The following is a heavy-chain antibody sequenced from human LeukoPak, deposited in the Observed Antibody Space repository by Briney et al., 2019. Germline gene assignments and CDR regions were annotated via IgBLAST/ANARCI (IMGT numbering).Heavy chain of an antibody. J-gene: IGHJ5*02. V-gene: IGHV3-33*03. CDR1: GFTFSSYG. CDR3: ARPFSNYGWFDP. D-gene: IGHD4-11*01. Sequence: GALRLSCTASGFTFSSYGMHWVRQAPGKGLEWVAVIWNEGSNKYYADSVKGRFTISKDNSKNTVYLQMNSLRAEDTAVYYCARPFSNYGWFDPWGQGTLVTVSS. CDR2: IWNEGSNK.